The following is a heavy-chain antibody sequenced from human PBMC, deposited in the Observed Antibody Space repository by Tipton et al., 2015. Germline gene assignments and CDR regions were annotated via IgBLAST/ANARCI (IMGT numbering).Heavy chain of an antibody. CDR2: IYNSGST. D-gene: IGHD6-6*01. CDR3: ATGRSIAARPFDY. CDR1: GGSISSRSYY. J-gene: IGHJ4*02. V-gene: IGHV4-61*05. Sequence: TLSLTCTVSGGSISSRSYYWGWIRQPPGKGLEWIGYIYNSGSTNYNPSLKSRVTISVDTSKNQLSLKLSSVTAADTAVYYCATGRSIAARPFDYWGQGTLVTVSS.